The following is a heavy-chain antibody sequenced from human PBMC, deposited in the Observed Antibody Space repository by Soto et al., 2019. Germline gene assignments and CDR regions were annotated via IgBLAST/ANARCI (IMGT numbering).Heavy chain of an antibody. Sequence: QIQLVESGGGLVKPGGSLRLSCAASGFSLSDFYMSWIRQAPGKGLEGVSYISINSNYREYADSVKGRHTTSRENAKNSLYLQMNSLRGEDTAVYYWVRGGGGGQFDYWGQGTLVSVSS. CDR2: ISINSNYR. J-gene: IGHJ4*02. CDR3: VRGGGGGQFDY. D-gene: IGHD2-21*01. V-gene: IGHV3-11*06. CDR1: GFSLSDFY.